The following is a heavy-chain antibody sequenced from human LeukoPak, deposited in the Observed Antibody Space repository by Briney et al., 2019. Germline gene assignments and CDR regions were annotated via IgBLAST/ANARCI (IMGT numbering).Heavy chain of an antibody. CDR3: ARGVARIVVVPAARDTGMVTDPGYFDY. J-gene: IGHJ4*02. Sequence: ASVKVSCKASGYTFTGYYMHWVRQAPGQGLEWMGWINPNSGGTNYAQKFQSRVTMTRDTSISTAYMELSRLRSDDTAVYYCARGVARIVVVPAARDTGMVTDPGYFDYWGQGTLVTVSS. D-gene: IGHD2-2*01. CDR2: INPNSGGT. CDR1: GYTFTGYY. V-gene: IGHV1-2*02.